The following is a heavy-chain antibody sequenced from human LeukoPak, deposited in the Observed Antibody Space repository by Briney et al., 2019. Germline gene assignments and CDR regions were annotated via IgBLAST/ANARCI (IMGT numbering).Heavy chain of an antibody. CDR1: GFTFDDYA. D-gene: IGHD2-2*01. Sequence: QSGGSLRLSCAASGFTFDDYAMHWVRQAPGKGLEWVSGISWNSGSIGYADSVKGRFTISRDNAKNSLYLQMNSLRAEDTALYYCANSMSLPAATFDYWGQGTLVTVSS. CDR3: ANSMSLPAATFDY. V-gene: IGHV3-9*01. J-gene: IGHJ4*02. CDR2: ISWNSGSI.